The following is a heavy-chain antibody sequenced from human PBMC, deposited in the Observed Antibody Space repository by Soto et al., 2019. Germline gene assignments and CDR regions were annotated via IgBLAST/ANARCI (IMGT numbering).Heavy chain of an antibody. Sequence: SETLSLTCTVSGGPTGSRPYQWAWIRQTPGKGLEWIGSIYYSGNSYFNPSLRSRVTMSVDRSRNQFSLKLSSVTAADTAVYYCARDLNSSGWYLLSSLNYYYYYGMDVWGQGTTVTVSS. V-gene: IGHV4-39*02. CDR2: IYYSGNS. D-gene: IGHD6-19*01. J-gene: IGHJ6*02. CDR3: ARDLNSSGWYLLSSLNYYYYYGMDV. CDR1: GGPTGSRPYQ.